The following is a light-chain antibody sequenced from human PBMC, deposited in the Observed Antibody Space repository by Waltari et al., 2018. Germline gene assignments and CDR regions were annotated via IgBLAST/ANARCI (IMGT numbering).Light chain of an antibody. Sequence: EIVMTQSPATLSVSPGERATLPCRASQPISSNLAWYQHKPGQAPRLLISGASTRASGIPARFSGSGSGTLFTLTINSLQSEDFAVYYCQQYNIRLTFGGGTKVDIK. CDR2: GAS. J-gene: IGKJ4*01. CDR1: QPISSN. V-gene: IGKV3-15*01. CDR3: QQYNIRLT.